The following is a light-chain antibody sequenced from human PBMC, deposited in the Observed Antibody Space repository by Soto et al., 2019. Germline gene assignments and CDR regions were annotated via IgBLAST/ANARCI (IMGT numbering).Light chain of an antibody. Sequence: EIVLTQSPGTLSLSPGERATLSCRASQSVSSSYLAWYQQKPGQAPRLLIYGASSRATGIPDRFSGSGSRTDFTTTISRLEPEDFAVYYCQQYSSSQSFGQGTKVEIK. V-gene: IGKV3-20*01. CDR1: QSVSSSY. CDR3: QQYSSSQS. J-gene: IGKJ1*01. CDR2: GAS.